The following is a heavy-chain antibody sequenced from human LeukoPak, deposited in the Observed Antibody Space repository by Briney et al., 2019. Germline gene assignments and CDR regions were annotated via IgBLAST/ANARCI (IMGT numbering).Heavy chain of an antibody. Sequence: SQTLSPTCDISGDRVSSNSAAWNWIRQSPSRGLEWLGRTYYRSEWYSDYAVSVKGRIIINADTSKDQFSLQLKSVTPEDTAVYYCAREQDYFDYWGQGTLVTVSS. CDR2: TYYRSEWYS. CDR1: GDRVSSNSAA. V-gene: IGHV6-1*01. J-gene: IGHJ4*02. CDR3: AREQDYFDY.